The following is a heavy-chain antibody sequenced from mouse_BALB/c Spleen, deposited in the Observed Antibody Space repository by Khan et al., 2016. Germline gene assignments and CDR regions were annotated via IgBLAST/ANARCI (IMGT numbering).Heavy chain of an antibody. V-gene: IGHV9-3-1*01. Sequence: QIQLVQSEPELKRPGKTVKISCKAPGYTFTNYGINWVKQAPGKGLKWMGWINTYSGESTYADDFKGRFAFSLETSANTAYLQINNLKNEDTATYFCARYRYYYGSSRYFDVWGAGTTVTVSS. CDR1: GYTFTNYG. CDR2: INTYSGES. J-gene: IGHJ1*01. CDR3: ARYRYYYGSSRYFDV. D-gene: IGHD1-1*01.